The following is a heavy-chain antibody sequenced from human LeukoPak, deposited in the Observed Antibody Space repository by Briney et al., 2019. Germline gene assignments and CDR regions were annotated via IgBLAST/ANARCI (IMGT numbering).Heavy chain of an antibody. CDR1: GFTFSRYA. CDR3: AKDRAIVVVTDFDY. V-gene: IGHV3-23*01. Sequence: GGSLRLSRAASGFTFSRYAMSWVRQAPGKGLEWVSAISGGGGTTYYADSVKGRFTISRDNSKDTLYLQMSSLRAEDTAVYYCAKDRAIVVVTDFDYWGQGTLVTVSS. D-gene: IGHD2-21*02. CDR2: ISGGGGTT. J-gene: IGHJ4*02.